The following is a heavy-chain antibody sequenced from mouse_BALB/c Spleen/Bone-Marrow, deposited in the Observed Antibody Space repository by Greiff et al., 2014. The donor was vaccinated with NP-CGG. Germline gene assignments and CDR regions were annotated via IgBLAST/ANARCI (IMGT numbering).Heavy chain of an antibody. V-gene: IGHV1-69*02. Sequence: QVQLQQSGAELVKPGASVKLSCKASGFTFTNYWMHWVKQRPGQGLEWIGEIDPSDSYIQYNQKFKGKATLTVDKSSSTAYMHLSTLTSEVSAFYFFALYGSRCAVAYLGQGTLVTFSS. J-gene: IGHJ3*01. CDR3: ALYGSRCAVAY. CDR2: IDPSDSYI. CDR1: GFTFTNYW. D-gene: IGHD1-1*01.